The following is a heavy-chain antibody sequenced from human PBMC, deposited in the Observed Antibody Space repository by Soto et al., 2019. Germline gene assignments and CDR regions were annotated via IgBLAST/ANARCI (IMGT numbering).Heavy chain of an antibody. D-gene: IGHD6-13*01. CDR3: ARDGAAAGTGDYYYYGMDV. CDR2: IYHSGST. V-gene: IGHV4-4*02. J-gene: IGHJ6*02. CDR1: GGSISSSNW. Sequence: SETLSLTCAVSGGSISSSNWWSWVRQPPGKGLEWIGEIYHSGSTNYNRSLKSRVTISVDKSKNQFSLKLSSVTAADTAVYYCARDGAAAGTGDYYYYGMDVWGQGTTVTVSS.